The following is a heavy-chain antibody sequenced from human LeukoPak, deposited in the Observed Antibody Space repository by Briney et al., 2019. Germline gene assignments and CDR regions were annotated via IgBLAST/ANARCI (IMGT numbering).Heavy chain of an antibody. D-gene: IGHD3-10*02. J-gene: IGHJ3*02. CDR2: ISGSGGST. CDR1: GFTFSSYS. CDR3: ARNTGSYYVYTTFDI. Sequence: GGSLRLSCAASGFTFSSYSMNWVRQAPGKGLEWVSAISGSGGSTDYADSVRGRFTISRDNSRNTLYLQMNSLRAEDTAVYYCARNTGSYYVYTTFDIWGQGTMVTVSS. V-gene: IGHV3-23*01.